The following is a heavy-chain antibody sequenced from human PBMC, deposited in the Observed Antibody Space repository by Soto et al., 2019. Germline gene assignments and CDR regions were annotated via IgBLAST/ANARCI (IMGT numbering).Heavy chain of an antibody. CDR3: AKARTAYYYYGMDV. D-gene: IGHD2-2*01. CDR1: GFKFSSYD. V-gene: IGHV3-23*01. J-gene: IGHJ6*01. Sequence: EVQLLESGGGWVQPGGSLRLSCAASGFKFSSYDMNWVRQAPGKGLEWVSGISGSGGTTYYADSVKGRFTISRDNPKNSLYLQMNTLRAEDTAVCYCAKARTAYYYYGMDVW. CDR2: ISGSGGTT.